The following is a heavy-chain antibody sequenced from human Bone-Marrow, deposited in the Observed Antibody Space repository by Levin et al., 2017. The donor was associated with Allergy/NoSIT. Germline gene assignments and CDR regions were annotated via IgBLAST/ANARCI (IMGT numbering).Heavy chain of an antibody. CDR1: GYSFTHYA. Sequence: GESLKISCKASGYSFTHYAIHWVRQAPGQRLEWMGWINPDNGNTKYSQNFQGRVTITKDTSASTVYVELSSLRSEDTAVYYCAREVIPRGSSRQWLPLDWFDPWGQGTLVTVSS. J-gene: IGHJ5*02. CDR3: AREVIPRGSSRQWLPLDWFDP. D-gene: IGHD5-12*01. V-gene: IGHV1-3*01. CDR2: INPDNGNT.